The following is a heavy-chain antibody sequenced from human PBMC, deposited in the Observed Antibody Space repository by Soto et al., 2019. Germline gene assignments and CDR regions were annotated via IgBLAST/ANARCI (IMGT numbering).Heavy chain of an antibody. CDR3: ARSIVATPFDY. V-gene: IGHV4-59*08. D-gene: IGHD5-12*01. J-gene: IGHJ4*02. Sequence: QVQLQESGPGLVKPSETLSLTCTVSGGSISSYYWSWIRQPPGKGLEWIGYIYYSGSTNYNPSLKSRVTLSVDTSKNQFSLKLSSVTAADTAVYYCARSIVATPFDYWGQGTLVTVSS. CDR1: GGSISSYY. CDR2: IYYSGST.